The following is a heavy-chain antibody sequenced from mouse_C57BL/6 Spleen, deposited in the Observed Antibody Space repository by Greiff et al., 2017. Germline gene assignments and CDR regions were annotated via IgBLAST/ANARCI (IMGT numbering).Heavy chain of an antibody. CDR1: GYTFTDYN. Sequence: VQLQQSGPELVKPGASVKMSCKASGYTFTDYNMHWVKQSHGKSLEWIGNINPNNGGTSYNQKFKGKATLTVNKSSSTAYMELRSLTSEDSAVYYCVIGLWGYFPYSFDYWGHGTTLTVSS. CDR2: INPNNGGT. D-gene: IGHD1-1*01. V-gene: IGHV1-22*01. CDR3: VIGLWGYFPYSFDY. J-gene: IGHJ2*01.